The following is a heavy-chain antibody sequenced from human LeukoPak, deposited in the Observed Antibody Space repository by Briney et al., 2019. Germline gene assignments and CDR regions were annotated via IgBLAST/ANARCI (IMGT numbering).Heavy chain of an antibody. J-gene: IGHJ4*02. V-gene: IGHV1-18*01. Sequence: GASMKVSCKVSGYTLTELSMHWVRQAPGKGLEWMGWISAYNGNTNYAQKLQGRVTMTTDTSTSTAYMELRSLRSDDTAVYYCAREHCSSTGCYFDYWGQGTLVTVSS. CDR2: ISAYNGNT. CDR3: AREHCSSTGCYFDY. CDR1: GYTLTELS. D-gene: IGHD2-2*01.